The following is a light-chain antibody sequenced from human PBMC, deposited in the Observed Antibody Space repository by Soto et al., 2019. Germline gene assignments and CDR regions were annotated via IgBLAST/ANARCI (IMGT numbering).Light chain of an antibody. CDR1: QSVGND. J-gene: IGKJ1*01. Sequence: EIVMTQSPATLSVSPGDRATLSCRASQSVGNDLAWYQQKPGQAPRLLIYDASTRATGIPDRFSGSGSGTDFSLIIGRLEPEDFAVYICQQYGASPWTFGQGTKVDIK. CDR3: QQYGASPWT. CDR2: DAS. V-gene: IGKV3D-15*01.